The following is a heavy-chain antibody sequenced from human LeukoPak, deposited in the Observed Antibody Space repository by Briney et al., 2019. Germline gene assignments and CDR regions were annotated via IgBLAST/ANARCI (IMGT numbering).Heavy chain of an antibody. J-gene: IGHJ5*02. Sequence: GASVKVSCKASGYTFTSYYMHWVRQAPGQGLEWMGRINPSGGSTSYAQKFQGRVTMTRDTSMSTVYMELSSLRSEDTAVYYYARVDTMVRGVIFGFDPWGQGTLVTVSS. CDR3: ARVDTMVRGVIFGFDP. CDR2: INPSGGST. D-gene: IGHD3-10*01. V-gene: IGHV1-46*01. CDR1: GYTFTSYY.